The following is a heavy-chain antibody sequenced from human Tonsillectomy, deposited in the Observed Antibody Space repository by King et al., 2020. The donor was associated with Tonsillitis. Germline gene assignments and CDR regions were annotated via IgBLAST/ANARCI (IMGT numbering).Heavy chain of an antibody. J-gene: IGHJ4*02. V-gene: IGHV3-30*02. Sequence: VQLVESGGGVVQPGGSLRLSCAVSGFTFSVYGMHWVRQAPGKGLEGVAYIRYDGSIKYYADSVKGRFTISRDDSKNTLYLQMNNLKAEDTAVYYCATNPCSGANCYFGYWGQGTLVTVSS. CDR3: ATNPCSGANCYFGY. CDR1: GFTFSVYG. D-gene: IGHD2-15*01. CDR2: IRYDGSIK.